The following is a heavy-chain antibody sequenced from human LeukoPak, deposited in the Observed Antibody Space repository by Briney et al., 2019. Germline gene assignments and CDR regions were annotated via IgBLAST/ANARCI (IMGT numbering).Heavy chain of an antibody. Sequence: GGSLRLSCAASGFTFSSYAMSWVRQAPGKGLEWVSAISGSGGSTYYADSVKGRFTISRDNSKNTLCLQMNSLRAEDTAVYYCAKDTGIAVAGPPLHWGQGTLVTVSS. CDR1: GFTFSSYA. V-gene: IGHV3-23*01. D-gene: IGHD6-19*01. CDR2: ISGSGGST. CDR3: AKDTGIAVAGPPLH. J-gene: IGHJ4*02.